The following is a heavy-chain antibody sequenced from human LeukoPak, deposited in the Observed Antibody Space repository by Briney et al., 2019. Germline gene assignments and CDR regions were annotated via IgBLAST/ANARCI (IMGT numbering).Heavy chain of an antibody. V-gene: IGHV4-39*01. CDR1: GGSISSSSYS. CDR2: IYYSGST. Sequence: SETLSLTCTVSGGSISSSSYSWGWIRQPPGKGLEWIGSIYYSGSTYYNLSLKSRVTISVDTSKNQFSLKLSSVTAADTAVYYCARHYCSSTSCYVEWIQLWSNDYFDYWGQGTLVTVSS. CDR3: ARHYCSSTSCYVEWIQLWSNDYFDY. D-gene: IGHD2-2*01. J-gene: IGHJ4*02.